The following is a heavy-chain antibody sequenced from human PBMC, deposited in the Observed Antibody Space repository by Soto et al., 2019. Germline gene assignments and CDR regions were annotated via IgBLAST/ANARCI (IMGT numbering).Heavy chain of an antibody. D-gene: IGHD3-10*01. CDR1: GFTFTAYY. Sequence: GGSLRLSCAASGFTFTAYYMTWVRQAPGKGLEWVASIRNDGSEQYYVDSVKGRFTISRDNAKNSLYLQMNSLRAGDTALYYCSRENWFQDYWGQGTLVTVSS. CDR3: SRENWFQDY. J-gene: IGHJ4*02. CDR2: IRNDGSEQ. V-gene: IGHV3-7*03.